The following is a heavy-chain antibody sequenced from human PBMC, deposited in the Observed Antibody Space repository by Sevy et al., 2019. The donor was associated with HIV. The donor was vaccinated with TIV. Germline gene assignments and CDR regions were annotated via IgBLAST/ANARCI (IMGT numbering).Heavy chain of an antibody. J-gene: IGHJ6*02. CDR1: GYSFTHYW. Sequence: GESLKISCEGSGYSFTHYWIAWVRQIPGKGLEWMGIIYPGDPAPTYSPSFQGRVTISADKSIIIAYLQWSRLRASDTAIYYCARLNGFEPYSYYALDVWGQGTTVTVSS. CDR2: IYPGDPAP. V-gene: IGHV5-51*01. D-gene: IGHD5-12*01. CDR3: ARLNGFEPYSYYALDV.